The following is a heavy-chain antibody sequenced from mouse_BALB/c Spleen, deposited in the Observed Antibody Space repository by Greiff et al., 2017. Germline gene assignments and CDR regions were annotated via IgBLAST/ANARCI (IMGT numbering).Heavy chain of an antibody. J-gene: IGHJ4*01. Sequence: DVKLVESGGGLVQPGGSRKLSCAASGFTFSSFGMHWVRQAPEKGLEWVAYISSGSSTIYYADTVKGRFTISRDNPKNTLFLQMTSLRSEDTAMYYCARSGIDYYGSSYAMDYWGQGTSVTVSS. CDR2: ISSGSSTI. CDR3: ARSGIDYYGSSYAMDY. D-gene: IGHD1-1*01. V-gene: IGHV5-17*02. CDR1: GFTFSSFG.